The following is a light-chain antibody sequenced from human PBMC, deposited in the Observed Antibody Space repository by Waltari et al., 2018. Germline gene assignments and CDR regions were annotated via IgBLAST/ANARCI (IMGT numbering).Light chain of an antibody. CDR2: WAS. Sequence: DIVMTQSPDSLAVSLGERATINCKSCQSVLYSSNNKNKLGWYQQKPGQPPKLLIYWASTRESGVPDRFSGSGSGTDFTLTISSLQAEDVAVYYCQQYYTTPVTFGQGTRLEIK. CDR1: QSVLYSSNNKNK. CDR3: QQYYTTPVT. J-gene: IGKJ5*01. V-gene: IGKV4-1*01.